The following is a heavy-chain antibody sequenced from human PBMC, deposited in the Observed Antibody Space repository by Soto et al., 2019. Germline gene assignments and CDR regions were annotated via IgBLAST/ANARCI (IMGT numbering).Heavy chain of an antibody. Sequence: GAXVKVSCKTSGYSFSNYYMNWVRQAPGQGLEWMGIINPSVGSTVYAQNFQGRVTMTRDTSTSTVYMELSSLRSDDTAVYYCVREFGNSHFDYWGHGTPVTVSS. D-gene: IGHD1-7*01. V-gene: IGHV1-46*03. J-gene: IGHJ4*01. CDR3: VREFGNSHFDY. CDR1: GYSFSNYY. CDR2: INPSVGST.